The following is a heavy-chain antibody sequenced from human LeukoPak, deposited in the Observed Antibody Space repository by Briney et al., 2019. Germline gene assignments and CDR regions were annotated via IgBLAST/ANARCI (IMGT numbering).Heavy chain of an antibody. CDR1: GGSISSSSYY. J-gene: IGHJ4*02. D-gene: IGHD2-2*01. CDR2: IYYSGST. CDR3: ARADYAPPVYFDY. V-gene: IGHV4-39*07. Sequence: SETLSLTCTVSGGSISSSSYYWGWIRQPPGKGLEWIGSIYYSGSTYYNPSLKSRVTISVDTSKNQFSLKLSSVTAADTAVYYCARADYAPPVYFDYWGQGTLVTVSS.